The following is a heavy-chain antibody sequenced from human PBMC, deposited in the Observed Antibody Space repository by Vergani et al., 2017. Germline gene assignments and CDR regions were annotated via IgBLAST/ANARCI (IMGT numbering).Heavy chain of an antibody. D-gene: IGHD2-8*01. CDR3: AREGYCTNGVCFTLFDV. J-gene: IGHJ4*02. CDR1: GGSFNDYW. Sequence: QAQLQQWGAGLLKPSETLSLTCAIYGGSFNDYWWTWIRQPPGKGLEWMGEIRHDGITHYSPSLKSRVTISIDTSTHQFSLNRRSVTAADTAVYYCAREGYCTNGVCFTLFDVWGQGALVTVSS. CDR2: IRHDGIT. V-gene: IGHV4-34*01.